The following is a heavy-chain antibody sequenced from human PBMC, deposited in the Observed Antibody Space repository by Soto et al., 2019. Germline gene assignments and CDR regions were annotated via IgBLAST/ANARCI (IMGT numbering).Heavy chain of an antibody. V-gene: IGHV3-23*01. Sequence: GGSLRLSCAASGFTFSTYAMSWVRQAPGKGLEWVSSISGSGGSTYYADSVKGRFTISRDNSKNTLYLQMNSLRAEDTAVYYCAKIVTGAIVVVPAAIQNSELGRYNNWYDPWGQGTLVTVSS. J-gene: IGHJ5*02. D-gene: IGHD2-2*02. CDR3: AKIVTGAIVVVPAAIQNSELGRYNNWYDP. CDR2: ISGSGGST. CDR1: GFTFSTYA.